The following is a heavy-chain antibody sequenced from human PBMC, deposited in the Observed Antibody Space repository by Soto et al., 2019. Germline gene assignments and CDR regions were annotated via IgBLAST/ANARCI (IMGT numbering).Heavy chain of an antibody. CDR1: GYSFITYW. D-gene: IGHD6-13*01. Sequence: GESLKISCKASGYSFITYWIGWVRQMPGKGLEWMGTMYPGDADIRYSPSFQGQVTMSVDRSISTAYLQWSSLKASDTAMYYCVRAANNVSWFPDAFDIWGQGTMVTVSS. CDR3: VRAANNVSWFPDAFDI. CDR2: MYPGDADI. J-gene: IGHJ3*02. V-gene: IGHV5-51*01.